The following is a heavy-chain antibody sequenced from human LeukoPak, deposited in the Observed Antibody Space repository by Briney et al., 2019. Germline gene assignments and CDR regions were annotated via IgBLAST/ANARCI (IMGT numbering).Heavy chain of an antibody. J-gene: IGHJ3*02. V-gene: IGHV4-38-2*01. CDR2: IYHRGST. D-gene: IGHD2-2*01. CDR1: GLSLRSGYD. CDR3: ARLPHCTSTSCYLGGHNFDI. Sequence: SEPLSLTCAVSGLSLRSGYDWGSTRRPPGNGLEWIWSIYHRGSTHYSSSLKSRVTISVDTSKNQFSLNLRSVTAADTAVYFCARLPHCTSTSCYLGGHNFDIWGQGTMVTVSS.